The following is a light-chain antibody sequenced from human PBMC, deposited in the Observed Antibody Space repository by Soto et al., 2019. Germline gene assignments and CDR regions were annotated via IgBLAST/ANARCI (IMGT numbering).Light chain of an antibody. CDR1: SSDVGGYNY. CDR2: DVS. Sequence: QSALTQPRSVSGSLGQSVTISCTGTSSDVGGYNYVSWYQQHPGKAPKLMIYDVSKRPSGVPDRFSGSKSGNTASLTISGLQAEDEADYYCCSYAGSYTFDVFGGGTKVTVL. CDR3: CSYAGSYTFDV. J-gene: IGLJ2*01. V-gene: IGLV2-11*01.